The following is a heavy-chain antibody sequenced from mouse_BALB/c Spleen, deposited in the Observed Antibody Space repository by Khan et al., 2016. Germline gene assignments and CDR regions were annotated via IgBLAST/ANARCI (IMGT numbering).Heavy chain of an antibody. J-gene: IGHJ3*01. V-gene: IGHV1-69*02. CDR1: GYTFTSYW. CDR2: IYPSDIYT. CDR3: TRGESTMIRGFAY. Sequence: QVQLQQPGAELVRPGASVKLSCKASGYTFTSYWINWMKQRPGQGLEWIGNIYPSDIYTNYNQKFKDKATLTVDKSSSTAYMQLSSLTSEDSAIYYCTRGESTMIRGFAYWGKGTLVTVSA. D-gene: IGHD2-4*01.